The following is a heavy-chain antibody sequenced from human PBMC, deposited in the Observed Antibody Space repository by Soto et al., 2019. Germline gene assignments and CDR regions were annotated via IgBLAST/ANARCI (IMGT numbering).Heavy chain of an antibody. CDR1: GFTFSSYA. J-gene: IGHJ6*02. D-gene: IGHD6-13*01. Sequence: GGSLRLSCAASGFTFSSYAMSWVRQAPGKGLEWVSAISGSGGSTYYADSVKGRFTISRDNSKNTLYLQMNSLRAEDTAVYYCAKDSRSWYGDYYYYGMDVWGQGTTVTVSS. CDR2: ISGSGGST. V-gene: IGHV3-23*01. CDR3: AKDSRSWYGDYYYYGMDV.